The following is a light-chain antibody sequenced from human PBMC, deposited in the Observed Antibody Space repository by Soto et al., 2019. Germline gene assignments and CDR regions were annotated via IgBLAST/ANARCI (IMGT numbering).Light chain of an antibody. J-gene: IGKJ2*01. V-gene: IGKV3-20*01. CDR2: VTS. Sequence: EIVLTQSPGTLSLSLGERATLSCRASQSVSGSYLAWYQQKPGQAPRLLIYVTSNMATDIPDRFSGSGSGTNFSLTISSLEPEDFAVYYCQHYGSSPPDTFGQGTKLDIK. CDR1: QSVSGSY. CDR3: QHYGSSPPDT.